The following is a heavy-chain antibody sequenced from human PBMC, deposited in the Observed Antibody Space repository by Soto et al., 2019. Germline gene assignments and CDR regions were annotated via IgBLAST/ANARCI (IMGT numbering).Heavy chain of an antibody. CDR2: IYSGGST. V-gene: IGHV3-53*04. J-gene: IGHJ2*01. Sequence: EVQLVESGGGLVQPGGSLRLSCAASGFTVSSNYMSWVRQAPGQGLEWVSVIYSGGSTYYADSVKGRFTISRHNSKNTLYLQMNSRRAEDTAVYYCARSLAFWYFDLWGRGTLVTVSS. CDR1: GFTVSSNY. CDR3: ARSLAFWYFDL.